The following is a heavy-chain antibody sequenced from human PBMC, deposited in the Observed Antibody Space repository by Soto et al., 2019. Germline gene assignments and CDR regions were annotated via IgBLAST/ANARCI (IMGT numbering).Heavy chain of an antibody. D-gene: IGHD6-13*01. V-gene: IGHV4-30-4*01. J-gene: IGHJ4*02. CDR2: IYYSGST. Sequence: LSLTCTVSGGSISSGDYYWSWIRQPPGKGLEWIGYIYYSGSTYYNPSLKSRVTISVDTSKNQFSLKLSSVTAADTAVYYCHVGAAAGTGGRVVDYWGQGTLVTVSS. CDR1: GGSISSGDYY. CDR3: HVGAAAGTGGRVVDY.